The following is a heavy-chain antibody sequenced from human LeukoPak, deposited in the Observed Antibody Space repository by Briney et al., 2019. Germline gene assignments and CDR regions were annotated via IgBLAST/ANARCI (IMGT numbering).Heavy chain of an antibody. CDR1: GSSISSYY. Sequence: PSETLSLTCTVSGSSISSYYWSWIRQPPGKGLEWIGYIYYSGSTNYNPSLKSRVTISVDTSKNQFSLKLSSVTAADTAVYYCARGAGTLVRGITQGFDYWGQGTLVTVSS. J-gene: IGHJ4*02. D-gene: IGHD3-10*01. V-gene: IGHV4-59*01. CDR2: IYYSGST. CDR3: ARGAGTLVRGITQGFDY.